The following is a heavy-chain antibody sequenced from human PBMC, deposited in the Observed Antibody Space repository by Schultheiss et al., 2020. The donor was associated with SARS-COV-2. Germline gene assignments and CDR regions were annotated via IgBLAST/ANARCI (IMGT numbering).Heavy chain of an antibody. D-gene: IGHD3-3*01. J-gene: IGHJ4*02. Sequence: GGSLRLSCAASGFTFSSYAMSWVRQAPGKGLEWVSAISGSGGSTYYADSVKGRFTISRDNSKNTLYLQMNSLRAEDTAVYYCARDLTSTYYDFWSGYYGGYFDYWGQGTLVTVSS. CDR3: ARDLTSTYYDFWSGYYGGYFDY. CDR1: GFTFSSYA. CDR2: ISGSGGST. V-gene: IGHV3-23*01.